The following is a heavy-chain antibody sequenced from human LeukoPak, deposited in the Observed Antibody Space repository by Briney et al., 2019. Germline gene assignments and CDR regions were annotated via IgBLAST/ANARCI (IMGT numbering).Heavy chain of an antibody. J-gene: IGHJ4*02. CDR2: ISGSGGST. CDR1: GFTFSSYG. CDR3: AKAGYSSGWVPGYFDY. D-gene: IGHD6-19*01. Sequence: PGGSLRLSCAASGFTFSSYGMSWVRQAPGKGLEWVSAISGSGGSTYYADSVKGRFTISRDNSKNTLYLQMNSLRAEDTAVYYCAKAGYSSGWVPGYFDYWGQGTLVTVSS. V-gene: IGHV3-23*01.